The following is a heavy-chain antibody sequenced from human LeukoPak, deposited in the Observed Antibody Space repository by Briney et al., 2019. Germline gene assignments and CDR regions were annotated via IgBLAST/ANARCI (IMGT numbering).Heavy chain of an antibody. J-gene: IGHJ6*02. D-gene: IGHD1-7*01. CDR1: GFTFTSYA. CDR3: TTDEDWNYARKDV. V-gene: IGHV3-15*04. Sequence: GGSLRLSCAASGFTFTSYAMSWVRQAPGKGLEWVGQTVSEIDGGTTDYAAPVKGRFTISRDDSKSTLYLQMNSLKIEDTAVYYCTTDEDWNYARKDVWGQGATVIVSS. CDR2: TVSEIDGGTT.